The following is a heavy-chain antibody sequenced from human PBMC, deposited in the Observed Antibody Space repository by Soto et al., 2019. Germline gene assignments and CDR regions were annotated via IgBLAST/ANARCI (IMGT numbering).Heavy chain of an antibody. V-gene: IGHV3-30-3*01. J-gene: IGHJ5*02. CDR3: ARDQTGITTAGGGRIDR. CDR2: VSFDGSNK. Sequence: QVQLVESGGGVVQPGRSLRLSCAASGFTFSTHAMHWVRQAPGKGLDCVAIVSFDGSNKYYADSVKGRFTISRDNSKNTLYLQMSGLTPEDTAFYYCARDQTGITTAGGGRIDRWGQGNLVTVSS. CDR1: GFTFSTHA. D-gene: IGHD6-13*01.